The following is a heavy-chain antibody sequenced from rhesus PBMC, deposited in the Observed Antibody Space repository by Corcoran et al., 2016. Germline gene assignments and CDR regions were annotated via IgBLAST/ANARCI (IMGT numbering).Heavy chain of an antibody. CDR1: GFSFRDFY. Sequence: EVQLVESGGGLAKPGGSLRLSCAASGFSFRDFYMYWFRQAPGKGLEWVSGISYTGDSTYYADSVEGRFTISRENAKNTLYLQMDSLRAEDTAVYYCARGPDDSDSWGQGVVVTVSS. V-gene: IGHV3S18*01. CDR2: ISYTGDST. CDR3: ARGPDDSDS. J-gene: IGHJ6*01.